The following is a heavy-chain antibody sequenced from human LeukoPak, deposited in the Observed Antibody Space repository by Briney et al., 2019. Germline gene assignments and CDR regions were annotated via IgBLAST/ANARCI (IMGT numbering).Heavy chain of an antibody. V-gene: IGHV1-2*02. J-gene: IGHJ4*02. CDR1: GYTFTGYY. CDR2: INPNSGGT. CDR3: ARDGGSGSYALFGY. D-gene: IGHD3-10*01. Sequence: ASVKVSCKASGYTFTGYYMRWVRQAPGQGLEWMGWINPNSGGTNYAQKFQGRVTMTRDTSISTAYMELSRLRSDDTAVYYCARDGGSGSYALFGYWGQGTLVTVSS.